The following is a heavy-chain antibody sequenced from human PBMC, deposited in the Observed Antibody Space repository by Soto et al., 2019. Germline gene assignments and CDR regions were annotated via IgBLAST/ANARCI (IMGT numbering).Heavy chain of an antibody. V-gene: IGHV1-69*02. CDR2: IIPILGIA. D-gene: IGHD1-1*01. CDR3: ARVQILQLENIFDY. CDR1: GGTFSSYT. J-gene: IGHJ4*02. Sequence: GASVKVSCKASGGTFSSYTISWVRQAPGQGPEWMGRIIPILGIANYAQKFQGRVTITADKSTSTAYMELSSLRAEDTAVYFCARVQILQLENIFDYWGQGALVTVSS.